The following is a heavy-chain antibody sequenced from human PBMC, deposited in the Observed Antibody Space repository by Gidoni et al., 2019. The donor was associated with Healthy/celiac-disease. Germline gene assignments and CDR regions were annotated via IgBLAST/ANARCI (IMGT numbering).Heavy chain of an antibody. D-gene: IGHD1-7*01. CDR3: ARDRWNYEGAGDAFDI. J-gene: IGHJ3*02. Sequence: QVQLVESGGGVVQPGRSLRLSCAPSGFTFGIYGMHWVRQAPGKGLEWVAVIWYDGSNKYYADSVKGRFTISRENSKNTLYLQMNSLRAEDTAVYYCARDRWNYEGAGDAFDIWGQGTMVTVSS. V-gene: IGHV3-33*01. CDR2: IWYDGSNK. CDR1: GFTFGIYG.